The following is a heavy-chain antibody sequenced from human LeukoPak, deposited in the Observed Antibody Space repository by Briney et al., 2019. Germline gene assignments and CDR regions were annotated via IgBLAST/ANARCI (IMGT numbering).Heavy chain of an antibody. J-gene: IGHJ5*02. CDR1: GGSISSSNW. Sequence: TSEALSLTCAVSGGSISSSNWWSWVRQPPGKGLEWIGEIYHSGSTNYNPSLKSRVTISVDKSKNQFSLKLSSVTAADTAVYYCARELPYIVVVTYRASDYNPRFDPWGQGTLVTVSS. V-gene: IGHV4-4*02. CDR2: IYHSGST. D-gene: IGHD2-21*02. CDR3: ARELPYIVVVTYRASDYNPRFDP.